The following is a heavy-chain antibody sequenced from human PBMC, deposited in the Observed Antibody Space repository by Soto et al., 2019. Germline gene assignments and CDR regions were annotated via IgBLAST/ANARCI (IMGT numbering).Heavy chain of an antibody. D-gene: IGHD3-16*02. CDR1: GGTFSSYT. CDR3: ARVPGEDLSLHNWFDP. V-gene: IGHV1-69*02. J-gene: IGHJ5*02. CDR2: IIPILGIA. Sequence: GASVKVSCKAAGGTFSSYTISWVRQAPGQGLEWMGRIIPILGIANYAQKFQGRVTITADKSTSTAYMELSSLRSEDTAVYYCARVPGEDLSLHNWFDPWGQGTLVTVSS.